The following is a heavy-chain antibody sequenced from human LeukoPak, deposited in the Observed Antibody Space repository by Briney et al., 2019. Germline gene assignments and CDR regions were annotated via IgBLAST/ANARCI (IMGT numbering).Heavy chain of an antibody. CDR3: ARSKLYDMALDY. CDR2: IYYSGST. V-gene: IGHV4-31*03. CDR1: GGSISSGGYY. D-gene: IGHD3-9*01. Sequence: SETLSLTCTVSGGSISSGGYYWSWIRQHPGKGLEWIGCIYYSGSTYYNPSLKSRVTISLDTSKTQFSLKLGSVTAADTAVYYCARSKLYDMALDYWGQGTLVTVSS. J-gene: IGHJ4*02.